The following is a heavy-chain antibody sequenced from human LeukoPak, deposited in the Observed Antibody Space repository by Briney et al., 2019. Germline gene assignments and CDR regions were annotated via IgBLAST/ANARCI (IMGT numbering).Heavy chain of an antibody. V-gene: IGHV3-23*01. CDR2: ISGSGGST. CDR1: GFTFSNYA. J-gene: IGHJ4*02. D-gene: IGHD3-22*01. Sequence: PGGSLRRSCAASGFTFSNYAMTWVRQAPGKGLEWVSDISGSGGSTYYADSVKGRFTISRDNSKNTLYLQMNSLRAEDTAVYYCAKDLAAYSSGFDYWGQGTLVTVSS. CDR3: AKDLAAYSSGFDY.